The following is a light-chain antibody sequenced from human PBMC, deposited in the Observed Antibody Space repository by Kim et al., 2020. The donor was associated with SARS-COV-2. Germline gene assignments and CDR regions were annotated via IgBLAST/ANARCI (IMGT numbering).Light chain of an antibody. CDR1: ESVSSSY. V-gene: IGKV3-20*01. CDR2: GAS. Sequence: LSPGERAALSCRASESVSSSYLDWCQQKPGQAPRLLIHGASSRATGIPDRFSGSGSGTDFSLTISRLGPEDFAVYYCQQYGSSPRTFGQGTKLEI. J-gene: IGKJ2*01. CDR3: QQYGSSPRT.